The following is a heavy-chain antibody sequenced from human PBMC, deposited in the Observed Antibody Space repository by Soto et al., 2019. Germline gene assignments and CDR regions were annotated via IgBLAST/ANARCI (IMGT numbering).Heavy chain of an antibody. Sequence: QVQLQESGPGLVKPSQTLSLTCTVSGGSISSGGYYWSWIRQHPGKGLEWIGYIYYSGSTYYNPSLKSRVTTSVDTSKNQFSLKLSSVTAADTAVYYCARAPASVYYYGMDVWGQGTTVTVSS. CDR3: ARAPASVYYYGMDV. CDR1: GGSISSGGYY. V-gene: IGHV4-31*03. CDR2: IYYSGST. D-gene: IGHD2-2*01. J-gene: IGHJ6*02.